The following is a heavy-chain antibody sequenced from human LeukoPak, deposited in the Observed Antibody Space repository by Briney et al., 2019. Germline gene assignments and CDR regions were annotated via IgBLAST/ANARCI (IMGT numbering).Heavy chain of an antibody. V-gene: IGHV4-39*01. D-gene: IGHD6-13*01. CDR2: IYYSGST. CDR3: ARTPMTIAAAGHYYYYYMDV. J-gene: IGHJ6*03. Sequence: SETLSLTCTVSGGSIRSSSYYWGWIRQPPGKGLEWIGSIYYSGSTYYNPSLKSRVTISVDTSKNQFSLKLSSVTAADTAVYYCARTPMTIAAAGHYYYYYMDVWGKGTTVTVSS. CDR1: GGSIRSSSYY.